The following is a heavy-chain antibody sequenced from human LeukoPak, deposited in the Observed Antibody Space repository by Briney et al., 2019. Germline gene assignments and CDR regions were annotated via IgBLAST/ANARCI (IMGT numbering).Heavy chain of an antibody. CDR1: GGTFSSYA. Sequence: GSSVKVSCKASGGTFSSYAISWVRQAPGQGLEWMGGIIPIFGTANYAQKFQGRVTITADKSTSTAYMELSSLISEDTAVYYCARDYYYDSSGSNCDYWGQGTLVSVSS. CDR3: ARDYYYDSSGSNCDY. CDR2: IIPIFGTA. V-gene: IGHV1-69*06. D-gene: IGHD3-22*01. J-gene: IGHJ4*02.